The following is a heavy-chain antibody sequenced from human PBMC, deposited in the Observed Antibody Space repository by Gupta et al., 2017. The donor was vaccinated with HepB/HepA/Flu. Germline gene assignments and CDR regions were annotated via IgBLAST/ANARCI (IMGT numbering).Heavy chain of an antibody. V-gene: IGHV3-30*18. J-gene: IGHJ4*02. CDR3: AKEVWAGYFDY. Sequence: QVQLVESGGGVVQPGRSLRLSCAASGFTFSSYGMHWVRQAPGKGLEWVAVISYDGSNKYYADSVKGRFTISRDNSKNTLYLQMNSLRAEDTAVYYCAKEVWAGYFDYWGQGTLVTVSS. CDR2: ISYDGSNK. CDR1: GFTFSSYG. D-gene: IGHD7-27*01.